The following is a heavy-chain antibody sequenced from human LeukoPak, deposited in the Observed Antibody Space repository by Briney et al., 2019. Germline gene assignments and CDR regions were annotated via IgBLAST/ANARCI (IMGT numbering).Heavy chain of an antibody. Sequence: DSVKVSCKASEYPFSGYYIHWVRHAPGQGLEWVGWINPKSGGTNYAQRFQGRVTMTSVTSISTAYMELSRLRSDETAIYFCARRGATGTFDFWGQGTMVTVSS. CDR3: ARRGATGTFDF. J-gene: IGHJ3*01. D-gene: IGHD5-24*01. CDR1: EYPFSGYY. V-gene: IGHV1-2*02. CDR2: INPKSGGT.